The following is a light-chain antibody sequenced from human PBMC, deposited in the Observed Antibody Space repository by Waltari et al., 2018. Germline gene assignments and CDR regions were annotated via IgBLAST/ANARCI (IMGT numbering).Light chain of an antibody. CDR1: SRAICGYNY. V-gene: IGLV2-8*01. J-gene: IGLJ3*02. Sequence: QSALTQPPSASGSPGQSVTISCPGTSRAICGYNYVPWYQQHPGKAPKLMIYEVTKRPSGVPDRVSASKSGNTASLTVSGLQAEDEADYYCSSFAGSTNWVFGGGTKLTVL. CDR3: SSFAGSTNWV. CDR2: EVT.